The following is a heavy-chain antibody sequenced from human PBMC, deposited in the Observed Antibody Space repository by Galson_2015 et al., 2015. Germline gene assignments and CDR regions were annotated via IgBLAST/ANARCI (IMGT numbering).Heavy chain of an antibody. V-gene: IGHV2-70*01. CDR1: GFSLRTSGLC. Sequence: PALVKPTQTLTLTCTFSGFSLRTSGLCMSWIRQPPGKAPEWLALIDWDDDKQYTTSLKTRLTISKDTSKNQVVLTMTNMDPEDTATYYCARVTMPQGVYKWFDPWGQGTLVTVSS. CDR3: ARVTMPQGVYKWFDP. D-gene: IGHD2-2*01. J-gene: IGHJ5*02. CDR2: IDWDDDK.